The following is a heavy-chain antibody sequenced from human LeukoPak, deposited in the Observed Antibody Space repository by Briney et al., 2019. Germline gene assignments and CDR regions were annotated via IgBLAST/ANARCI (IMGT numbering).Heavy chain of an antibody. J-gene: IGHJ5*02. CDR3: ARGLRSGYYST. D-gene: IGHD3-22*01. CDR2: IYYSGST. CDR1: GGSISSHH. V-gene: IGHV4-59*11. Sequence: SETLSLTCTVSGGSISSHHWSWIRQPPGKGLEWIGYIYYSGSTNYNPSLKSRVTISVDTSKNQFSLKLSSVTAADTAVYYCARGLRSGYYSTWGQGTLVTVSS.